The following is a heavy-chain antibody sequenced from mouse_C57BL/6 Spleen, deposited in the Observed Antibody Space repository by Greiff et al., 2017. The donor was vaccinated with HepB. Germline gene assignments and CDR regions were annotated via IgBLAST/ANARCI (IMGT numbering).Heavy chain of an antibody. CDR1: GFTFSDYG. V-gene: IGHV5-17*01. D-gene: IGHD2-4*01. CDR3: ARPDYDVLYYAMDY. J-gene: IGHJ4*01. Sequence: EVMLVESGGGLVKPGGSLKLSCAASGFTFSDYGMHWVRQAPEKGLEWVAYISSGSSTIYYADTVKGRFTISRDNAKNTLFLQMTSLRSEDTAMYYCARPDYDVLYYAMDYWGQGTSVTVSS. CDR2: ISSGSSTI.